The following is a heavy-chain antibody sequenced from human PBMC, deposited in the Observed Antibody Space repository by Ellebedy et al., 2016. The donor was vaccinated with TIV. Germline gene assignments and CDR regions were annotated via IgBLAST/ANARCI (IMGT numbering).Heavy chain of an antibody. CDR3: AKIPSIAARIFDY. CDR2: IKSKTDGGTT. CDR1: GFTFSNAW. J-gene: IGHJ4*02. V-gene: IGHV3-15*01. Sequence: GGSLRLSXAASGFTFSNAWMSWVRQAPGKGLEWVGRIKSKTDGGTTDYAAPVKGRFTISRDDSKNTLYLQMNSLRAEDTAVYYCAKIPSIAARIFDYWGQGTLVTVSS. D-gene: IGHD6-6*01.